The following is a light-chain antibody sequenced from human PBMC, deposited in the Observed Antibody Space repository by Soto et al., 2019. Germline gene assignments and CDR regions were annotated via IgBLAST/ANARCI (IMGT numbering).Light chain of an antibody. CDR3: QHYNSYPWT. Sequence: DIQMTQSPSTLSASVGDRVTITCRASQSISNWLAWYQQKPGKAPNRLIYKASSLQSGVPSRFSGSGSGTEFTLTISSLQPDDFATYYCQHYNSYPWTFGQGTKVEI. CDR1: QSISNW. V-gene: IGKV1-5*03. J-gene: IGKJ1*01. CDR2: KAS.